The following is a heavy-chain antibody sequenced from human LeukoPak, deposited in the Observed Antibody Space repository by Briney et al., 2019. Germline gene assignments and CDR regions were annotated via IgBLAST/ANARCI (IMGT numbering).Heavy chain of an antibody. CDR3: ARRIAGSGSDY. J-gene: IGHJ4*02. CDR2: IYPDDSDT. CDR1: GNSFASYW. Sequence: GESLKISCKGSGNSFASYWIGWVRQMPGKGLEWMGIIYPDDSDTRYSPSFQGQVTITADKSISTAYLQWNSLKASDTATYFCARRIAGSGSDYWGQGTLVTVSS. V-gene: IGHV5-51*01. D-gene: IGHD6-13*01.